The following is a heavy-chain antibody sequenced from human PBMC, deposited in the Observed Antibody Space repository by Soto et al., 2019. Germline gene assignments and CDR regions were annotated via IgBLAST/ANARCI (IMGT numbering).Heavy chain of an antibody. CDR1: GFTVSSTY. Sequence: EVQLVESGGGLVQPGGSLRLSVAASGFTVSSTYTSCVRQAPVKGLDLVSVIYSDGSTYDADSVKSRFTISRHNPKITLYLQMNSLRAEEAAVYYCGRKGAGTDYWGQVPLVTVSS. CDR2: IYSDGST. V-gene: IGHV3-53*04. D-gene: IGHD6-19*01. J-gene: IGHJ4*02. CDR3: GRKGAGTDY.